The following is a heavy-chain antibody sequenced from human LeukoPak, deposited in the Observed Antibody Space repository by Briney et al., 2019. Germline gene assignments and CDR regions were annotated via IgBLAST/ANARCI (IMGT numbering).Heavy chain of an antibody. CDR3: ARGRGYSYGYPYYFDY. D-gene: IGHD5-18*01. J-gene: IGHJ4*02. V-gene: IGHV4-39*07. CDR1: GGSISSGDYY. Sequence: SETLSLTCTVSGGSISSGDYYWSWIRQPPGKGLEWIGEINHSGSTNYNPSLKSRVTISVDTSKNQFSLKLSSVTAADTAVYYCARGRGYSYGYPYYFDYWGQGTLVTVSS. CDR2: INHSGST.